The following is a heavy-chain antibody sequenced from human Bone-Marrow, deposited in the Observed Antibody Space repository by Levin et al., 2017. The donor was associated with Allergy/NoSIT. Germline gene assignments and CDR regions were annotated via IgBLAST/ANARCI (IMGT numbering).Heavy chain of an antibody. V-gene: IGHV3-48*01. CDR3: ARETTYYFDTGGELRDCCYFDL. Sequence: GESLKISCAASGFSCNTYNMHWVRQAPGKGLECISYISSGSGTSDYADSVKGRFTISRDNANNSMYLQMNSPRAEDTAVYYCARETTYYFDTGGELRDCCYFDLWGRGTLVTVSS. D-gene: IGHD3-22*01. CDR2: ISSGSGTS. J-gene: IGHJ2*01. CDR1: GFSCNTYN.